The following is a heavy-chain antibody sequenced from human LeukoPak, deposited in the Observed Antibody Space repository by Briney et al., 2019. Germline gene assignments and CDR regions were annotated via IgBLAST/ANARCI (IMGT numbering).Heavy chain of an antibody. Sequence: GGALRLSCAASGFTFSTYWMHGVRQAPGEGLVWVSRINSDDSIINYADSVKGRFTISRDNAKNTLYLQMNSLRAEDTAVYYCARAGNYRFDYWGQGTLVTVSS. J-gene: IGHJ4*02. D-gene: IGHD1-7*01. CDR1: GFTFSTYW. CDR2: INSDDSII. CDR3: ARAGNYRFDY. V-gene: IGHV3-74*01.